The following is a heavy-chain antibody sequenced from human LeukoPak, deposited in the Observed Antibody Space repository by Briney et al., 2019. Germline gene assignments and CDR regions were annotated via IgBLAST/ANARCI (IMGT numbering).Heavy chain of an antibody. D-gene: IGHD3-22*01. CDR1: GFTFSSYA. V-gene: IGHV3-23*01. CDR3: AKDRANYDSSGYLEYYFDY. CDR2: ISGSGGST. J-gene: IGHJ4*02. Sequence: GGSLRLSCAASGFTFSSYAMSWVRQAPGKGLEWVSAISGSGGSTYYADSVKGRFTISRDNSKNTLYLQMNSLRAEDTAVYYCAKDRANYDSSGYLEYYFDYWGQGTLVTVSS.